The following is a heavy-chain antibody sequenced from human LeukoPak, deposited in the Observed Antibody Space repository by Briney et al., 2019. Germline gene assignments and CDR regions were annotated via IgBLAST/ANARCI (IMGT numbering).Heavy chain of an antibody. V-gene: IGHV5-51*01. D-gene: IGHD3-22*01. CDR2: IHPINSET. Sequence: GESLKISFKTSGYSFANYWIGWVRQMPGKGLEWMGIIHPINSETKHTPSLQSQVTSSADTSISTAYLHSSSLTASDTAIFYCARLDSGGYYFVHPWGQGTLVTVSS. J-gene: IGHJ5*02. CDR3: ARLDSGGYYFVHP. CDR1: GYSFANYW.